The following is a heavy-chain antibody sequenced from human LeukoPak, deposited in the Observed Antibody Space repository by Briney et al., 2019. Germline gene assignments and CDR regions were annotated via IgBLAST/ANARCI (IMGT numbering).Heavy chain of an antibody. Sequence: SETLSLTCTVSGGSISSYYWSWIRQPAGKGLEWIGRIYTSGSTNYNASLKSRVSMSVDTSKNQFSLKLSSVTAADTAVFYCARENSGNDREFDYWGQGTLVTVSS. CDR1: GGSISSYY. V-gene: IGHV4-4*07. J-gene: IGHJ4*02. CDR3: ARENSGNDREFDY. D-gene: IGHD1-26*01. CDR2: IYTSGST.